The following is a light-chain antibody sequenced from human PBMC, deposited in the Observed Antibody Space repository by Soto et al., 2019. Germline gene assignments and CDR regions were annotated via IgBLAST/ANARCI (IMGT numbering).Light chain of an antibody. V-gene: IGKV1-5*03. J-gene: IGKJ1*01. Sequence: DIQMTQSPSTLSASVGDRVTITCRASQSGSSWLAWYQQKPGKAPNLLIYTASSLESGVPSRFSGSGSGKEFTLTISSLQPDDFATYYCQQYNSAWTFGQGTTVEIK. CDR3: QQYNSAWT. CDR1: QSGSSW. CDR2: TAS.